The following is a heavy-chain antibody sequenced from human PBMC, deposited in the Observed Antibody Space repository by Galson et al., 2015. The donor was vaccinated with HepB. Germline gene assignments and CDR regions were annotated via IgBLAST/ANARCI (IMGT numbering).Heavy chain of an antibody. Sequence: SLRLSCAVSGFPLSLYGIHWVRQVPGQGLLWVSSINTNGIATKYADSVKGRFTVSRDNAKATVYLQLNSLRFEDTAVYYCARDLLYGGNESYFGLDAWGQGTTVTVSS. V-gene: IGHV3-74*01. J-gene: IGHJ6*02. D-gene: IGHD4/OR15-4a*01. CDR1: GFPLSLYG. CDR3: ARDLLYGGNESYFGLDA. CDR2: INTNGIAT.